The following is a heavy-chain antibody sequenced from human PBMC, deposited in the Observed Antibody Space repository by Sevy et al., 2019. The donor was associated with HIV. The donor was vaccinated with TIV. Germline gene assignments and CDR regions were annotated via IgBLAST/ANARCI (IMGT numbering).Heavy chain of an antibody. V-gene: IGHV4-61*01. D-gene: IGHD4-17*01. CDR1: GGSVSTDSYY. Sequence: SETLSLTCTVSGGSVSTDSYYWSWIREPPPKGLEWIGYLFYSGSTNYNPSLKSRVTISLDTSKHQFSLKLSSVTAADTAVYYCARCRSPYGDYATGSFDYWGQGALVTVSS. CDR2: LFYSGST. J-gene: IGHJ4*02. CDR3: ARCRSPYGDYATGSFDY.